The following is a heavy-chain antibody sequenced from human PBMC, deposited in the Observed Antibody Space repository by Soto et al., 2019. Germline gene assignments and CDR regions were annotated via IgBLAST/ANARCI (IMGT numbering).Heavy chain of an antibody. Sequence: PRGVLRLSCAASGFTFSSYSMSWVRQAPGKGLEWVSRISGSGGSTYYADSVKGRFTISRDNSKNQLYLQMNSLRAEDTAVYYCAKDLYSGYDYSVADAFDIWGQGTMVTVSS. D-gene: IGHD5-12*01. CDR3: AKDLYSGYDYSVADAFDI. CDR2: ISGSGGST. J-gene: IGHJ3*02. CDR1: GFTFSSYS. V-gene: IGHV3-23*01.